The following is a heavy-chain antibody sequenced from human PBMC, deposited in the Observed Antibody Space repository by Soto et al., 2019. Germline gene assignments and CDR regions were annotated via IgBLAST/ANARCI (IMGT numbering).Heavy chain of an antibody. V-gene: IGHV3-23*01. CDR1: GFTFSSYA. Sequence: GGSLRLSCAASGFTFSSYAMSWVRQAPGKGLEWVSAISGSGGSTYYADSVKGRFTISRDNSKNTLYLQMNSLRAEDTAVYYCAKTSIHYYGSGSPANFDYWGQGTLVTVSS. CDR3: AKTSIHYYGSGSPANFDY. J-gene: IGHJ4*02. D-gene: IGHD3-10*01. CDR2: ISGSGGST.